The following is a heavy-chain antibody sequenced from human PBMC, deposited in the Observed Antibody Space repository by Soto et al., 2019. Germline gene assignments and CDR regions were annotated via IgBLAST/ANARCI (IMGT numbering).Heavy chain of an antibody. CDR3: ALGPNSWFGELTFDY. Sequence: ASVKVSCKASGYSFTSYGISWVRQAPGQGLEWMGWISAYNGNTNYAQKLQGRVTMTTDTSTSTAYMELRSLRSDDTAVYYCALGPNSWFGELTFDYWGQGTLVTV. CDR2: ISAYNGNT. V-gene: IGHV1-18*01. J-gene: IGHJ4*02. CDR1: GYSFTSYG. D-gene: IGHD3-10*01.